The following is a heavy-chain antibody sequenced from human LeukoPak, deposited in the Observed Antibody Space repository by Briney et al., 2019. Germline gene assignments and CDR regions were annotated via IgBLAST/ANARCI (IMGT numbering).Heavy chain of an antibody. CDR1: GGSFSGYY. D-gene: IGHD3-22*01. Sequence: SETLSLTCAVYGGSFSGYYWSWIRQPPGKGLEWIGEINHSGSTNYNPSLKSRVTISVDTSKNQFSLKLSSVTAADTAVYYCARHPPRYYYRDYYYYMDVWGKGTTVTISS. V-gene: IGHV4-34*01. CDR2: INHSGST. CDR3: ARHPPRYYYRDYYYYMDV. J-gene: IGHJ6*03.